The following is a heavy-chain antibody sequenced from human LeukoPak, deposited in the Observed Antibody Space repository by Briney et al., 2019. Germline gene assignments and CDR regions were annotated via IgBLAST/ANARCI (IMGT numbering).Heavy chain of an antibody. D-gene: IGHD2-2*01. J-gene: IGHJ4*02. CDR2: IKLDGSQK. CDR1: GFTFSSYW. V-gene: IGHV3-7*01. CDR3: ARERPASASAFDS. Sequence: GGSLRLSCAASGFTFSSYWMSWVRQAPGKGLEWVANIKLDGSQKFYVDSVKGRFTISRDNAKNSLYLQMNSLRGEDTAVYYCARERPASASAFDSWGQETLVTVSS.